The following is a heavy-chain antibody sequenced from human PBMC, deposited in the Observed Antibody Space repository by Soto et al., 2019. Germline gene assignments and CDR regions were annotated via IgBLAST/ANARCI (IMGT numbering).Heavy chain of an antibody. Sequence: QVQLVESGGGVVQPGRSLRLSCAASGFTFSSYAMHWVRQAPGKGLEWVAVISYDGSNKYYADSVKGRFTISRDNSKNTLYLKMNSGGAEDRAVYYWAGDWGEEKDKGLAFNIWGKGTRVPVSS. CDR1: GFTFSSYA. D-gene: IGHD3-16*01. V-gene: IGHV3-30-3*01. CDR3: AGDWGEEKDKGLAFNI. J-gene: IGHJ3*02. CDR2: ISYDGSNK.